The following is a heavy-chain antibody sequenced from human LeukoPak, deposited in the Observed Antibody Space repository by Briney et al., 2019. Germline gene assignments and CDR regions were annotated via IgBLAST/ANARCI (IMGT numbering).Heavy chain of an antibody. CDR2: IKQDGSEK. J-gene: IGHJ5*02. D-gene: IGHD2-8*01. CDR3: ARDQLYCSDGTCSAHNWFDP. Sequence: AGGSLRLSCAASGFTFSSYWMSWVCQAPGKGLDWVANIKQDGSEKYYVDSVKGRFTISRNNAKNSRYLQMNSLRPADTAVYYCARDQLYCSDGTCSAHNWFDPWGQGTLVTVSS. V-gene: IGHV3-7*01. CDR1: GFTFSSYW.